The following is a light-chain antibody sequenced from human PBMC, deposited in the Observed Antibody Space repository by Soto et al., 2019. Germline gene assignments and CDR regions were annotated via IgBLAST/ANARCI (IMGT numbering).Light chain of an antibody. CDR2: GAS. J-gene: IGKJ5*01. CDR3: QQYNKWPLIN. CDR1: QGVTTN. V-gene: IGKV3-15*01. Sequence: EIVMPTSTATIFVAPFDISILSFSSGQGVTTNFAWYQQKSGQSPRLLIYGASTRATGIPDRFSGSGSGTEFTLSISSLQSEDFALYYCQQYNKWPLINCGQGTRLEIK.